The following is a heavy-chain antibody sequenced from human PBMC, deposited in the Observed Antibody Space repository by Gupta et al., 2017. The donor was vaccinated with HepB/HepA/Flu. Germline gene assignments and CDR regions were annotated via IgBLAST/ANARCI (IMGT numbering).Heavy chain of an antibody. Sequence: EVQLLESGGGLVQPGGSLRLSCAASGFPFSSFAMSWVRQAPGKGLEWVSAISGSGGSTYYADAVKGRFTISRDNSKNTLYLQMNSLRAEDTAVYYCAKGVDTAFTYYFDYWGQGTLVTVSS. CDR1: GFPFSSFA. V-gene: IGHV3-23*01. D-gene: IGHD5-18*01. J-gene: IGHJ4*02. CDR3: AKGVDTAFTYYFDY. CDR2: ISGSGGST.